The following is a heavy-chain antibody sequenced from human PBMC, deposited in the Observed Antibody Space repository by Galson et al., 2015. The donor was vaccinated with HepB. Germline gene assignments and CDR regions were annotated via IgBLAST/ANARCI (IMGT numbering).Heavy chain of an antibody. CDR3: TTGFTYSKSLNDY. V-gene: IGHV3-15*01. CDR2: IKSKPDGGST. CDR1: GFTFSDAW. J-gene: IGHJ4*02. D-gene: IGHD4-11*01. Sequence: SLRLSCAASGFTFSDAWMSWVRQAPGKGLEWVGRIKSKPDGGSTDYAAPVKGRFTISRDDSKHTLYLQMNSLKTEDTAVYYCTTGFTYSKSLNDYWGQGTLVTVSS.